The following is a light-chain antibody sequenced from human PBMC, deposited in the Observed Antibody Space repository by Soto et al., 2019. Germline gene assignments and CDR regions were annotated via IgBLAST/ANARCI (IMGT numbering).Light chain of an antibody. V-gene: IGLV1-40*01. CDR2: GNS. CDR1: SSNIGAGYD. CDR3: QSYDSSLSGVV. Sequence: QSVLTQPPSVSGAPGQRVTISCTGSSSNIGAGYDVHWYRQLLGTAPKLLIYGNSNRPSGVPDRFSGSKSGTSASLAITGLQAKDEADYYCQSYDSSLSGVVFGGGTKLTVL. J-gene: IGLJ2*01.